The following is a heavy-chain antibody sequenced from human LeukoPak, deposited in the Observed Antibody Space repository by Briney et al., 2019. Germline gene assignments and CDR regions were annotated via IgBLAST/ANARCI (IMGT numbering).Heavy chain of an antibody. CDR2: IVVGIGNT. J-gene: IGHJ6*02. V-gene: IGHV1-58*01. CDR1: GFTFTSSA. CDR3: ARDHCSANSCYEDYYNGLDV. D-gene: IGHD2-2*01. Sequence: SVKVSCKASGFTFTSSAVQWVRQARGQRLEWIGWIVVGIGNTNYAQKFQERVTITRDMSTSTAYMELSRLRSDDTAVYYCARDHCSANSCYEDYYNGLDVWGQGTTVTV.